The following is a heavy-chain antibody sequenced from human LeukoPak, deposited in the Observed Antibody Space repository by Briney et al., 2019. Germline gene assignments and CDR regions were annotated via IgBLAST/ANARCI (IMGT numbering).Heavy chain of an antibody. Sequence: GGSLRLSCAASGFTFSSYSMNWVRQAPGKGLEWVSYISSSSSTIYYADSVKGRFTISRDNAKNSLYLQMNSLRAEDTAVYYCAKLLASEHWGQGTLVTVSS. CDR2: ISSSSSTI. CDR3: AKLLASEH. V-gene: IGHV3-48*01. J-gene: IGHJ1*01. D-gene: IGHD4-23*01. CDR1: GFTFSSYS.